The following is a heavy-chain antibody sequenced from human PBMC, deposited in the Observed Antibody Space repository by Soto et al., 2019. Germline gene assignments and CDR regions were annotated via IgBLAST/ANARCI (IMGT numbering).Heavy chain of an antibody. CDR3: ARLGSGYDFIFDY. J-gene: IGHJ4*02. V-gene: IGHV4-31*03. CDR2: IYYSGST. D-gene: IGHD5-12*01. CDR1: GGSISSGGYY. Sequence: PSETLSLTCTVSGGSISSGGYYWSWIRQHPGKGLEWIGYIYYSGSTYYNPSLKSRVTISVDTSKNQFSLKLSSVTAADTAVYYCARLGSGYDFIFDYWGQGTLVTVSS.